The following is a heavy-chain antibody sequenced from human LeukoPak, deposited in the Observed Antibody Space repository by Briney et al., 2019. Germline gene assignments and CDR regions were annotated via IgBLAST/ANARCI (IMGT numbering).Heavy chain of an antibody. Sequence: NLGESLKIYCKGAGYSFTSSWIAWVRHMPGKGLEWMGIIYLGDSDTRYSPSFQGQVTISANKSISTAYLQWSSLKASDTALYFCVYCSGGSSSYGMDVWGQGTTVTVSS. CDR1: GYSFTSSW. V-gene: IGHV5-51*01. D-gene: IGHD2-15*01. CDR2: IYLGDSDT. CDR3: VYCSGGSSSYGMDV. J-gene: IGHJ6*02.